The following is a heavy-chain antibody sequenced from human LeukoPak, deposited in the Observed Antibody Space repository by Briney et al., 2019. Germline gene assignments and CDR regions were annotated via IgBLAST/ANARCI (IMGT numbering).Heavy chain of an antibody. J-gene: IGHJ6*02. CDR3: ARTGDDTPFYYSYYGMDV. CDR1: GGSISSYY. D-gene: IGHD3-10*01. CDR2: IYYSGST. V-gene: IGHV4-59*08. Sequence: PSETLSLTCTVSGGSISSYYWSWIRQPPEKGLEWIGYIYYSGSTNYNPSLKSRVTISVDTSKNQFSLKLSSVTAADTAVYYCARTGDDTPFYYSYYGMDVWGQGTTVTVSS.